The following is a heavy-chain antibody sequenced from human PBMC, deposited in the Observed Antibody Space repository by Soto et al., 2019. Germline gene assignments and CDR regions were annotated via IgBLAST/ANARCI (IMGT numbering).Heavy chain of an antibody. CDR1: GFSLSTSGVG. V-gene: IGHV2-5*02. CDR3: AYVPCRGGSCFWFPYRGMDV. D-gene: IGHD2-15*01. CDR2: IYWDDDK. Sequence: QITLKESGPPLVKPTQTLTLTCTFSGFSLSTSGVGVAWIRQPPGKALEWLALIYWDDDKRYRPSLESRLTTXXXTXXNQMMLTLTNMDPVDTATYYCAYVPCRGGSCFWFPYRGMDVWGQGTTVTVSS. J-gene: IGHJ6*02.